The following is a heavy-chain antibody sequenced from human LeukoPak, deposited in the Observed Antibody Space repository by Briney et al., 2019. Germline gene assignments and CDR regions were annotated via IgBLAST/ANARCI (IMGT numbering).Heavy chain of an antibody. D-gene: IGHD3-3*01. V-gene: IGHV1-69*05. CDR3: ASSITIFGGTTDY. CDR2: IIPIFGTA. CDR1: GGTFSSYA. J-gene: IGHJ4*02. Sequence: SVKVSCKASGGTFSSYAISWVRQAPGQGLEWMGGIIPIFGTANYAQKFQGRVTITTDESTSTAYMELSSLRSEDTAVYYCASSITIFGGTTDYWGQGTLVTVSS.